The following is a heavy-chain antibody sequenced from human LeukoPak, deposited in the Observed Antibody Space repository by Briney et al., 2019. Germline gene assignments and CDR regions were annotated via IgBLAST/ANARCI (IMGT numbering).Heavy chain of an antibody. CDR3: ARGPITIFGVAFDP. D-gene: IGHD3-3*01. V-gene: IGHV1-8*01. CDR2: MNPNSGNT. CDR1: GYTFTSYD. J-gene: IGHJ5*02. Sequence: ASVKVSCKASGYTFTSYDINWVRQATGQGLEWMGWMNPNSGNTGYAQKFQGRVTMTRNTSISTAYMELSSLRSEDTAVYYCARGPITIFGVAFDPWGQGTLVTVSS.